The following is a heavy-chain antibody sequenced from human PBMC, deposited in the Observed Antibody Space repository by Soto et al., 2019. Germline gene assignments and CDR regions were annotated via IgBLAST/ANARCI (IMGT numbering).Heavy chain of an antibody. CDR3: ARGDKLIAVAGTPYYMDV. J-gene: IGHJ6*03. Sequence: QVQLQQWGAGLLKPSETLSLTCAVYGGSFSGYYWSWIRQPPGKGLEWIGEINHSGSTNYNPSLKSRVTISVDTSKNQFSLKLSSVTAADTAVYYCARGDKLIAVAGTPYYMDVWGKGTTVTVSS. D-gene: IGHD6-19*01. V-gene: IGHV4-34*01. CDR2: INHSGST. CDR1: GGSFSGYY.